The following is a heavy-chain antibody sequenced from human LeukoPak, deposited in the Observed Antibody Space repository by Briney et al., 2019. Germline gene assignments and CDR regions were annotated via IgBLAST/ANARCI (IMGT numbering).Heavy chain of an antibody. D-gene: IGHD3-10*01. CDR1: GFTFSRYA. J-gene: IGHJ4*02. CDR2: ISYDANIGSNK. CDR3: AKDLTGWFGEHFDY. Sequence: GGSLRLSCATSGFTFSRYAMHWIRQAPGKGLEWVALISYDANIGSNKYYADSVKGRFTISRDNSKNTLYLQMNSLRAEDTAVYYCAKDLTGWFGEHFDYWGQGTLVTVSS. V-gene: IGHV3-30-3*01.